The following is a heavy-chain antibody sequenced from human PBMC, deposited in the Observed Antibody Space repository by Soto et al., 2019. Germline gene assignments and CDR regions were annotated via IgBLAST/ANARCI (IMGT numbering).Heavy chain of an antibody. CDR2: IDPVDSYA. V-gene: IGHV5-10-1*01. J-gene: IGHJ5*02. D-gene: IGHD6-13*01. Sequence: PGESLKISCKGSGFSFTNYWISWVRQVPGKGLEWMGNIDPVDSYANYSPSFQGHVTFSVDTSISTAYLQWSSLKASDTAMYFCARIESIARNWFDPWGQGTLVTVSS. CDR3: ARIESIARNWFDP. CDR1: GFSFTNYW.